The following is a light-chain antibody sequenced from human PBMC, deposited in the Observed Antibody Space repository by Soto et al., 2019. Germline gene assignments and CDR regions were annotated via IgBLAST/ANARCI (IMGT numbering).Light chain of an antibody. CDR1: WDIRND. J-gene: IGKJ1*01. CDR2: AAS. CDR3: LQHSTYPLT. V-gene: IGKV1-17*01. Sequence: DIQMTQFPSSLSASVGERVTITCRASWDIRNDLGWYQQKPGKAPKRLIYAASSLQSGVPSRFSGSGSGTEFTLAISSLQPEDSATFYCLQHSTYPLTFGQGTKVEIK.